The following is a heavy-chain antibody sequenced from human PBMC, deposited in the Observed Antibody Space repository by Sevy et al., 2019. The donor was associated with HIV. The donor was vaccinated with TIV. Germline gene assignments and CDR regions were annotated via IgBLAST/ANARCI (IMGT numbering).Heavy chain of an antibody. D-gene: IGHD6-19*01. CDR1: GGSITSLY. J-gene: IGHJ4*02. V-gene: IGHV4-59*08. CDR3: AGENAWGSGYS. CDR2: IYYNGHI. Sequence: SETLSLTCTVSGGSITSLYWNWIRQPPGKGLEWIANIYYNGHINYNPSLKSRVTLSLDTSKNQFSLRLSSVTAADTAMYYCAGENAWGSGYSWGQGTLATVSS.